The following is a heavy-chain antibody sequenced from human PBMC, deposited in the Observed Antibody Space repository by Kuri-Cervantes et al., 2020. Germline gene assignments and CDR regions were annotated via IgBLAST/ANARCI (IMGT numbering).Heavy chain of an antibody. D-gene: IGHD6-19*01. CDR3: AREQVAGNPNDAFDI. J-gene: IGHJ3*02. CDR1: GFTLSSYA. V-gene: IGHV3-30-3*01. Sequence: GESLKISCAASGFTLSSYAMHWVRQAPGKGLEWVVVISYDGSNKYYADSVKGRFTISRDNSKNTLYLQMNSLGADDTAVYLCAREQVAGNPNDAFDIWGQGTMVTVSS. CDR2: ISYDGSNK.